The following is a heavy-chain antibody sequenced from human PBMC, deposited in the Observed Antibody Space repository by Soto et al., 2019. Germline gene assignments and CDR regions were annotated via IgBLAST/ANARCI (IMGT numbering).Heavy chain of an antibody. CDR1: EFTFKNYG. CDR2: ITAGGAST. D-gene: IGHD3-22*01. Sequence: GGSLRLSCVASEFTFKNYGMSWVRQAPGKGLEWVSSITAGGASTFYADSVKGRFTISRDNSKNTLYLQMNSLRVEDTAVYYCARRDSSGSYYFDYWGQGTLVTVSS. CDR3: ARRDSSGSYYFDY. J-gene: IGHJ4*02. V-gene: IGHV3-23*01.